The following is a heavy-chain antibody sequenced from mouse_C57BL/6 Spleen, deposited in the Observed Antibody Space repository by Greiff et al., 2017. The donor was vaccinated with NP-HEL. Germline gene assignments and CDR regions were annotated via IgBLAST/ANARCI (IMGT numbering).Heavy chain of an antibody. CDR1: GYTFTSYW. Sequence: VQLQQSGAELVKPGASVKLSCKASGYTFTSYWMHWVKQRPGQGLEWIGMIHPNSGSTNYNEKFKSKATLTVDKSSSTAYMQLSSLTSEDSAVYYCARYYGSSHYYFDYWGQGTTLTVSS. CDR3: ARYYGSSHYYFDY. J-gene: IGHJ2*01. CDR2: IHPNSGST. D-gene: IGHD1-1*01. V-gene: IGHV1-64*01.